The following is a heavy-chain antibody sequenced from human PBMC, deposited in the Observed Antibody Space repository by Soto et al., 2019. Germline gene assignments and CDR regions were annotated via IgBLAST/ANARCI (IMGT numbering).Heavy chain of an antibody. CDR3: AREASAVISLDY. CDR2: FNPNSGDT. V-gene: IGHV1-2*02. CDR1: GYIFTAYS. Sequence: ASVKVSCKASGYIFTAYSMHWVRQAPGQGLEWVGWFNPNSGDTIYAQKFQGRVTLTEDTSISTAYMELYSLTSDDTAVYYCAREASAVISLDYWGQGTLDTVSS. D-gene: IGHD6-19*01. J-gene: IGHJ4*02.